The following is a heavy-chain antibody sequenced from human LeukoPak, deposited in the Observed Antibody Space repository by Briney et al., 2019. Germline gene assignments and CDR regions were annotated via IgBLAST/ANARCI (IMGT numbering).Heavy chain of an antibody. J-gene: IGHJ4*02. V-gene: IGHV3-23*01. D-gene: IGHD4/OR15-4a*01. CDR3: AKDFKCEL. Sequence: PGGSLRLSCAASGFTFSNYAMTWVRQAPGKGLEWVSVIGGGGDTKYADSVKGRFTISRDNSKNTLCLQMNSLRVEDTAVYYCAKDFKCELWGQGTLVTVSS. CDR1: GFTFSNYA. CDR2: IGGGGDT.